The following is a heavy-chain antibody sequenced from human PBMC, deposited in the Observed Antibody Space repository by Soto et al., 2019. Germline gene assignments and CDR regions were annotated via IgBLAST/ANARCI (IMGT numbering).Heavy chain of an antibody. V-gene: IGHV3-11*06. D-gene: IGHD5-18*01. J-gene: IGHJ4*02. Sequence: GGSLRLSCAASGFTFSDYYMSWIRQAPGKGLEWVSYISSSSSYTNYADSVKGRFTISRDNAKNSLYLQMNSLRAEDTAVYYCARDLEAMVPDYWGQGTLVTVSS. CDR1: GFTFSDYY. CDR3: ARDLEAMVPDY. CDR2: ISSSSSYT.